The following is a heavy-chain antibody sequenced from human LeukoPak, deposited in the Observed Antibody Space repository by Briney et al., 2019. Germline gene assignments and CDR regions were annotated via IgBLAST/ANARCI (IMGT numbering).Heavy chain of an antibody. CDR1: GGFISSYY. J-gene: IGHJ4*02. D-gene: IGHD6-13*01. Sequence: SETLSLTCTVSGGFISSYYWSWIRQPPGKGLEWIGYIYYSGSTNYNPSLKSRVTISVDTSKNQFSLNLSSVTAADTAVYFCARSSNWYSLDHWGQGTLVTVSS. CDR2: IYYSGST. CDR3: ARSSNWYSLDH. V-gene: IGHV4-59*01.